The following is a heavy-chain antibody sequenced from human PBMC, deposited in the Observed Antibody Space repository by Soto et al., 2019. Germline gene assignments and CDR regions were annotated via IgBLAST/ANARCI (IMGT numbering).Heavy chain of an antibody. CDR2: IYYSGST. J-gene: IGHJ6*02. V-gene: IGHV4-31*03. Sequence: PSETLSLTCTVSGGSISSGGYYWSWIRQHPGKGLEWIGYIYYSGSTYYNPSLKSRVTISVDTSKNQFSLKLSSVTAADMAVYYCARGGYSYGLSPSGTYRMDVWGQGTTVTV. CDR1: GGSISSGGYY. D-gene: IGHD5-18*01. CDR3: ARGGYSYGLSPSGTYRMDV.